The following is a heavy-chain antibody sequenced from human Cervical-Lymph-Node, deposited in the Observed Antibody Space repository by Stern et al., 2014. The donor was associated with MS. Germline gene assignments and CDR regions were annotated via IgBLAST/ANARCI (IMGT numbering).Heavy chain of an antibody. CDR2: INAGNGNT. J-gene: IGHJ6*02. V-gene: IGHV1-3*01. CDR3: ARGSTSWRHITHYYYYGMDV. D-gene: IGHD2-2*01. Sequence: QVQLVQSGAEVKKPGASVKVSCKASGYTFTSYAMHWVRQAPGQRLEWMGWINAGNGNTKYSQKFQGRVTITRDTSASAAYMELSSLRSEDTAVYYCARGSTSWRHITHYYYYGMDVWGQGTTVTVSS. CDR1: GYTFTSYA.